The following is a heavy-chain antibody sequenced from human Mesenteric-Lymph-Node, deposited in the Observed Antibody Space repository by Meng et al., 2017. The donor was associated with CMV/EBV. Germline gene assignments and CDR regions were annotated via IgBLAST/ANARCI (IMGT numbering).Heavy chain of an antibody. J-gene: IGHJ6*02. V-gene: IGHV4-61*01. CDR2: AYYSGTT. D-gene: IGHD1-26*01. Sequence: GSLRLSCTVSGGSVSGGTYYWSWIRQPPGKGLEWIGYAYYSGTTNYNPSLKNRVTISIDTSKNQFSLRLSSVTAADTAVYYCARVGSGTYYAYYGLDVWGQGTTVTVSS. CDR1: GGSVSGGTYY. CDR3: ARVGSGTYYAYYGLDV.